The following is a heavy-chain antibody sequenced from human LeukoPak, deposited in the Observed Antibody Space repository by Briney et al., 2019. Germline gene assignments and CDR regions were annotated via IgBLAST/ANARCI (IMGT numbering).Heavy chain of an antibody. J-gene: IGHJ3*02. V-gene: IGHV3-66*02. CDR1: GFTVSSNY. D-gene: IGHD3-22*01. Sequence: GGSLRLSCAASGFTVSSNYMSWVRQAPGKGLEWVSVIYSGGSTYYADSVKGRFTISRDNSKNTLYLQMNSLRAEDTAVYYCARDYYDDAFDIWDQATMLTV. CDR2: IYSGGST. CDR3: ARDYYDDAFDI.